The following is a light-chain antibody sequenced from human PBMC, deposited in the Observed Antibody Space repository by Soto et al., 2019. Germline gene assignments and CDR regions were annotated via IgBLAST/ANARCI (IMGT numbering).Light chain of an antibody. CDR3: SSYAGTNTFV. V-gene: IGLV2-23*01. CDR2: EGN. Sequence: QSALTQPASVSGSPGQSITISCTGTSSDVGSYNLVSWYQQHPGKAPKLMIYEGNKRPSGVSNRFSGSKSANTASLTISGLQTGDEADYSCSSYAGTNTFVSGPGTKVTVL. J-gene: IGLJ1*01. CDR1: SSDVGSYNL.